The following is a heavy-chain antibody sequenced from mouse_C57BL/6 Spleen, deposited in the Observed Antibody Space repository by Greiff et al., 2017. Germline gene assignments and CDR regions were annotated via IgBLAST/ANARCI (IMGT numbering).Heavy chain of an antibody. CDR1: GYTFTSYW. Sequence: VQLQQPGAELVKPGASVKLSCKASGYTFTSYWMHWVKQRPGRGLEWIGRIDPNRGGTKYNEKFKSKATLTVDKPSSTAYMQLSSLASEDSAVYYCARLQLEGESGTDGDYWGQGTTLTVSS. CDR2: IDPNRGGT. D-gene: IGHD3-1*01. CDR3: ARLQLEGESGTDGDY. J-gene: IGHJ2*01. V-gene: IGHV1-72*01.